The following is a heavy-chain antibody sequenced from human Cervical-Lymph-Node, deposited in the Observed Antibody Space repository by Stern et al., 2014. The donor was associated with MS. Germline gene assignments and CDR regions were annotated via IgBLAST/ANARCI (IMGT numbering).Heavy chain of an antibody. J-gene: IGHJ4*02. V-gene: IGHV4-30-4*01. CDR2: IYYSGST. CDR3: ARGRRGSSSSFNY. Sequence: QVQLQESGPGLVKPSQTLSLTCTVSGGSLSSGDYYWRWIRQPQGNGLERIGYIYYSGSTYDNPFTKRRVIISVAKFNNEYFQKLSSVTAAVTAVYYCARGRRGSSSSFNYWGQGTLVTVSS. CDR1: GGSLSSGDYY. D-gene: IGHD6-6*01.